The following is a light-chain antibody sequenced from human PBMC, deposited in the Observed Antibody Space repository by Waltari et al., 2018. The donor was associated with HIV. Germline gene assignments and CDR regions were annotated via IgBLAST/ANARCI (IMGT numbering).Light chain of an antibody. V-gene: IGKV4-1*01. Sequence: DMTQSPDSLTVSLGARATINCKSSQSVLYTSKNKNSLAWYHQKSGQPPKLLIYWSSARESGVPDRFSGSGSVTDFNLTSSSLQAEDVAVYYCQQYLDFPRTFGQGTKVEVK. J-gene: IGKJ1*01. CDR2: WSS. CDR1: QSVLYTSKNKNS. CDR3: QQYLDFPRT.